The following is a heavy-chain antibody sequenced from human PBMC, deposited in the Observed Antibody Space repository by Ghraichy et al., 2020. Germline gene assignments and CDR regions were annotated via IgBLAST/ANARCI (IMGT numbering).Heavy chain of an antibody. Sequence: GGSLRLSCAASGFTFSSYSMGWVRQAPGQGLEWVSDIGGSGGRTKYADSVKGRFTISRDNSKNTLYLRMNSLRVEDTAVYYCTRDEGRFLDPNYYYMGVWGKGTTVTVSS. CDR3: TRDEGRFLDPNYYYMGV. CDR1: GFTFSSYS. D-gene: IGHD3-3*01. J-gene: IGHJ6*03. CDR2: IGGSGGRT. V-gene: IGHV3-23*01.